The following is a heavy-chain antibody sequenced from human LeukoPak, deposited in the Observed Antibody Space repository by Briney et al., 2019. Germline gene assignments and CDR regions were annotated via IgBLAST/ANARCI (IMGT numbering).Heavy chain of an antibody. CDR3: ARAGAPYYYDSSGDYGMDV. J-gene: IGHJ6*02. Sequence: ASVKVSCKASGYTFTSYDINRVRQATGQGLEWMGWMNPNSGNTGYAQKFQGRVTMTRNTSISTAYMELSSLRSEDTAVYYCARAGAPYYYDSSGDYGMDVWGQGTTVTVSS. CDR2: MNPNSGNT. CDR1: GYTFTSYD. V-gene: IGHV1-8*01. D-gene: IGHD3-22*01.